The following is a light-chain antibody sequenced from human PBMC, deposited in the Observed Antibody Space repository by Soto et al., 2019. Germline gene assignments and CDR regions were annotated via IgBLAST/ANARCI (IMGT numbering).Light chain of an antibody. J-gene: IGKJ5*01. V-gene: IGKV3-20*01. CDR1: QSVDNSH. Sequence: ETVLTQSPGTLYFSPGERATLSCRASQSVDNSHVAWYQQRRGLPPRLLIYGASNRATGIPDRFSGSGSGADFTLNICRLEPEDFAVYFCQQYGNSPPGTFGQGTRL. CDR3: QQYGNSPPGT. CDR2: GAS.